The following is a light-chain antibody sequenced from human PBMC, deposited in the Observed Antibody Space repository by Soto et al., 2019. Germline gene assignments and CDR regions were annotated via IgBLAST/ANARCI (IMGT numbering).Light chain of an antibody. CDR2: EAS. V-gene: IGKV3-11*01. CDR1: QSLSSY. CDR3: QQRRSWPLT. J-gene: IGKJ5*01. Sequence: EIVLTQSPATLSLSPGERATLSCRASQSLSSYLGWYQQKPGQAPRLLIYEASNRAAGVPDRFSGSGPGTDFTLTISSLEPEDFAVYYCQQRRSWPLTFGQGTRLDIK.